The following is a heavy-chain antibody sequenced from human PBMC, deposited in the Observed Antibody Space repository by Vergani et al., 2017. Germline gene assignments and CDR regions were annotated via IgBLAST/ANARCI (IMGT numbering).Heavy chain of an antibody. V-gene: IGHV1-18*01. Sequence: QVQLVQSGAEVKKPGASVKVSCKASGYTFTSYGISWVRQAPGQGLEWMGWISAYNGNTNYAQKFQGRVTITADESTSTAYMELSSLRSEDTAVYYCARGGRTAKDAFDIWGQGTMVTVSS. D-gene: IGHD5-18*01. CDR1: GYTFTSYG. J-gene: IGHJ3*02. CDR3: ARGGRTAKDAFDI. CDR2: ISAYNGNT.